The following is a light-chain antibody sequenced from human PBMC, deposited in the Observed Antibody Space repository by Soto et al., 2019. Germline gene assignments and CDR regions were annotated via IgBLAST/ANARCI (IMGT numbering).Light chain of an antibody. CDR1: SGHSSYA. V-gene: IGLV4-69*01. Sequence: QTVVTQSPSASASLGASVKLTCTLSSGHSSYAIAWHQQQPEKGPRYLMKLNSDGSHSKGDGIPDRFSGSSSGAERYLTISSLQSEDEADYYCQTWGTTEVVFGGGTKVTVL. CDR3: QTWGTTEVV. CDR2: LNSDGSH. J-gene: IGLJ2*01.